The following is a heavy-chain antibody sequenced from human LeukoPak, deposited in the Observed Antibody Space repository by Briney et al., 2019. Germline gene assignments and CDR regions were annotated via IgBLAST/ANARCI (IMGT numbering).Heavy chain of an antibody. Sequence: GGSLRLSCAASGFTFSSYWMSWVRQAPGKGLEWVANIKEDGSEKYYVDSVKGRFTISRDNAKNSLYLQMNSLRAEDTAVYYCARGYCSSTSCPYYYYMDVWGKGPTVTVSS. V-gene: IGHV3-7*01. CDR3: ARGYCSSTSCPYYYYMDV. CDR2: IKEDGSEK. CDR1: GFTFSSYW. J-gene: IGHJ6*03. D-gene: IGHD2-2*01.